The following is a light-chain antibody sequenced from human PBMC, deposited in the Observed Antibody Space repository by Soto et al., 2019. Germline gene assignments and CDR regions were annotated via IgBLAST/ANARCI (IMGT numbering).Light chain of an antibody. V-gene: IGKV1-39*01. J-gene: IGKJ3*01. CDR2: GAS. CDR3: QQSYTMPFT. CDR1: QTIRSF. Sequence: DIQMTQSPSSLSASVGDRVTITCRASQTIRSFLNWYQQKSGKAPKLLIFGASNLQTGVPSRFSGRGSETEFTLTISSLQPEDFATYSCQQSYTMPFTFGPGTKVDLK.